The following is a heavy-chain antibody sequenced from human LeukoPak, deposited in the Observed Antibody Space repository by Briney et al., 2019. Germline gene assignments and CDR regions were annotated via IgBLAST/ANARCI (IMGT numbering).Heavy chain of an antibody. J-gene: IGHJ4*02. CDR3: ARGMSGGSCYYCTNDY. Sequence: ASVKVSCKASGYTFTDYYMHWVRQAPGQGLEWMGWINPNTGGTNYAQKFQGRVTMTRDTSISTAYMELSRLRSDDTAVYYCARGMSGGSCYYCTNDYWGQGTLVTVSS. D-gene: IGHD2-15*01. CDR2: INPNTGGT. V-gene: IGHV1-2*02. CDR1: GYTFTDYY.